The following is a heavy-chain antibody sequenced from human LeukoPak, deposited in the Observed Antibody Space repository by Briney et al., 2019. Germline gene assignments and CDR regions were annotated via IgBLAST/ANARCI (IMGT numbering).Heavy chain of an antibody. CDR3: TRELAYCGGDSYSGAFDI. V-gene: IGHV4-59*01. J-gene: IGHJ3*02. Sequence: SETLSLTCTVSGGSISSYYWSWIRQPPGKGLEWIGYIYYSGSTNYNPSLKGRVTISVDTSKNQFSLKLSSVTAADTAVYYCTRELAYCGGDSYSGAFDIWGQGTMVTVSS. CDR1: GGSISSYY. CDR2: IYYSGST. D-gene: IGHD2-21*02.